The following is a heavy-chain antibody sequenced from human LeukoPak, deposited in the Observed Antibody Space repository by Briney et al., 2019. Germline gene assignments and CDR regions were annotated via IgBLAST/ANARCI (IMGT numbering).Heavy chain of an antibody. V-gene: IGHV4-34*01. CDR3: AREGNVLVVTQKKKIPFDY. D-gene: IGHD3-22*01. CDR1: GDDPFGGYY. Sequence: SETLSLTCGVYGDDPFGGYYWAWIRPPPGKGLEWIGEINHLGRTNYNPSLKSRVTISVDTSKKQFSLKLSSVTAADTGVYYCAREGNVLVVTQKKKIPFDYWGQGILVTVSP. CDR2: INHLGRT. J-gene: IGHJ4*02.